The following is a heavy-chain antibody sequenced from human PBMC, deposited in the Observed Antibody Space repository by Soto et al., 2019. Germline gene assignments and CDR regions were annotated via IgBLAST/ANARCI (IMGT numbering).Heavy chain of an antibody. CDR2: INGGNGNT. CDR1: GYTFTNYA. D-gene: IGHD4-17*01. J-gene: IGHJ4*02. Sequence: QVQLVQSGAEEKNPGASVKVSCKASGYTFTNYAIHWVRQAPGQSLEWMGCINGGNGNTKYSQKFQGRVTITRDTSASTAYMEVSSLRLEDKAVYYCARGPSVTAVVTGVDYWGQGTLVTVSS. V-gene: IGHV1-3*05. CDR3: ARGPSVTAVVTGVDY.